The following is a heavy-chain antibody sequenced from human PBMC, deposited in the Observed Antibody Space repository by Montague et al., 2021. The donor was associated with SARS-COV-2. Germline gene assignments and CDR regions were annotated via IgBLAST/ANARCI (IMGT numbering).Heavy chain of an antibody. CDR2: ISSSGSTI. V-gene: IGHV3-48*03. CDR3: ARAAPYVFRHVIYFDY. D-gene: IGHD2/OR15-2a*01. CDR1: GFTFSSYD. J-gene: IGHJ4*02. Sequence: SLRLSCAASGFTFSSYDMNWVRQAPGKGLEWVSYISSSGSTIYYADSVKGRFTISRDNAKNSLYLQMNSLRAEDTAVYYCARAAPYVFRHVIYFDYWGQGTLVTVSS.